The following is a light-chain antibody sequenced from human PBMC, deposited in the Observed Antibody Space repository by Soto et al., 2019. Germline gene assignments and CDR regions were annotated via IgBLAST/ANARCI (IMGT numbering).Light chain of an antibody. CDR2: GAS. CDR1: QSVSSN. Sequence: EIVMTHSPATLSVSLGEIATLSCRASQSVSSNLAWYQQKPGQAPRLLIYGASTRATGIPARFSGSGSETEFTLTISSLQSEDFAVYSCQQYNDWPTFGQGTKVDIK. CDR3: QQYNDWPT. J-gene: IGKJ1*01. V-gene: IGKV3-15*01.